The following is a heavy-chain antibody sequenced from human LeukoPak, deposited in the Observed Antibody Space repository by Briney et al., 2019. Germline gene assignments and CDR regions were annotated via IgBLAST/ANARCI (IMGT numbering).Heavy chain of an antibody. CDR2: IYYSGST. CDR1: GDSISGYY. J-gene: IGHJ4*02. D-gene: IGHD4-17*01. V-gene: IGHV4-59*01. CDR3: ARAGGYYGDYGPTDYFDY. Sequence: SETLSLTCTVSGDSISGYYWSWIRQPPGKGLEWIGYIYYSGSTNYNPSLKSRVTISVDTSKNQFSLKLSSVTAADTAVYYCARAGGYYGDYGPTDYFDYWGQGTLVTVSS.